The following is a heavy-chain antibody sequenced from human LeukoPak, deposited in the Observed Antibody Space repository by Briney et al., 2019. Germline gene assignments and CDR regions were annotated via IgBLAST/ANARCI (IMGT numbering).Heavy chain of an antibody. Sequence: GGSLRLSCAASGFTFSSYPMHWVRQTPGKGLEWVAILSSDGVNKRYADSVQGRFTISRDNFKNTFYLQMNSLTAEDTALYYCAKDISGYEIRYFDYWGQGTLVTVSS. CDR1: GFTFSSYP. J-gene: IGHJ4*02. V-gene: IGHV3-30-3*01. D-gene: IGHD5-12*01. CDR2: LSSDGVNK. CDR3: AKDISGYEIRYFDY.